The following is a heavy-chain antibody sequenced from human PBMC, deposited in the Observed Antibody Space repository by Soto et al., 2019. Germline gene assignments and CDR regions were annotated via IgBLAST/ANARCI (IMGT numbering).Heavy chain of an antibody. CDR3: ASCIKIFGVVID. D-gene: IGHD3-3*01. V-gene: IGHV1-69*06. CDR2: IIPIFGTA. CDR1: GGTFSSYA. J-gene: IGHJ4*02. Sequence: SVKVSCKASGGTFSSYAISWVRQAPGQGLEWMGGIIPIFGTANYAQKFQGRVTITADKSTSTAYMELSSLRSEDTAVYYCASCIKIFGVVIDWGQGTLVTVSS.